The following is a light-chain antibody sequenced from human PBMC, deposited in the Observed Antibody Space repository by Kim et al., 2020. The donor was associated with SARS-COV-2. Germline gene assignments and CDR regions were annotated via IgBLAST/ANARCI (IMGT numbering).Light chain of an antibody. CDR1: QSLMHSNGYHY. V-gene: IGKV2-28*01. Sequence: EPASISCRSSQSLMHSNGYHYLEWYLQKPGQPQQLLFCLGSNRAAGVPDSFSGSGSGTDFTLKISRVEAEDVGVYYCMQALQTPYSCGQGTKLEI. CDR3: MQALQTPYS. J-gene: IGKJ2*03. CDR2: LGS.